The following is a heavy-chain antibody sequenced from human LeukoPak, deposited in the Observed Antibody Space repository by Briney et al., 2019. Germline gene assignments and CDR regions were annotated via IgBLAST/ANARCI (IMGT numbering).Heavy chain of an antibody. J-gene: IGHJ5*02. D-gene: IGHD2-15*01. CDR2: INHSGST. Sequence: SETLSLTCTVSGGSISSSSYYWGWIRQPPGKGLEWIGEINHSGSTNYNPSPKSRVTISVDTSKNQFSLKLSSVTAADTAVYYCARTIVVVVVNWFDPWGQGTLVTVSS. CDR3: ARTIVVVVVNWFDP. V-gene: IGHV4-39*07. CDR1: GGSISSSSYY.